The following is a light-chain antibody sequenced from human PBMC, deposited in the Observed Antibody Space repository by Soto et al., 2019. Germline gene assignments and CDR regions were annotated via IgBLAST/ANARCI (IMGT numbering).Light chain of an antibody. Sequence: EIVLTQSPGTLSLSPGERATLSCRASQSVTSTHLAWYQQKPGQAPRLLIYGASTRATGVPDRFSGSGSGTDFTLAISSLQPEDSATYYCLQDINYPWTFGQGTKVDIK. V-gene: IGKV3-20*01. CDR1: QSVTSTH. CDR2: GAS. J-gene: IGKJ1*01. CDR3: LQDINYPWT.